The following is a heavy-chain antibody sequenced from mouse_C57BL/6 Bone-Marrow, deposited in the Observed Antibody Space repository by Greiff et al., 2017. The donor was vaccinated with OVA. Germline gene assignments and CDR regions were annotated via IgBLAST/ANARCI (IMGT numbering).Heavy chain of an antibody. D-gene: IGHD2-14*01. CDR2: IYPSDSET. CDR3: AREVQAWFAY. V-gene: IGHV1-61*01. CDR1: GYTFTSYW. J-gene: IGHJ3*01. Sequence: VQLQQPGAELVRPGSSVKLSCKASGYTFTSYWMDWVKQRPGQGLEWIGNIYPSDSETHYNQKFKDKATLTVDKSSSTAYMQLSSLTSEDSAVYYCAREVQAWFAYWGQGTLVTVSA.